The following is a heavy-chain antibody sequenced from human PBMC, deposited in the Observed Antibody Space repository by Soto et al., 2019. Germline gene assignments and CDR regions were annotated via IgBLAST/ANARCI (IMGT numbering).Heavy chain of an antibody. D-gene: IGHD1-26*01. V-gene: IGHV4-59*01. Sequence: PSETLSLTCTVSGGSISSYYWSWIRQPPGKGLEWIGYIYYSGSTNYNPSLKSRVTISVDTSKTQFSLKLRSVTAVDTAVYYCARSPPSGSYFSYFDYWGQGTLVTVSS. CDR2: IYYSGST. J-gene: IGHJ4*02. CDR1: GGSISSYY. CDR3: ARSPPSGSYFSYFDY.